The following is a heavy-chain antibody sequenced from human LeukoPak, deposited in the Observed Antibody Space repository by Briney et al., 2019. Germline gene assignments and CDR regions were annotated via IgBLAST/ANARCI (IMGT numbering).Heavy chain of an antibody. CDR1: GGSISSYY. D-gene: IGHD3-22*01. CDR2: IYYSGST. CDR3: ARWGDYYDSSGSTEDAFDI. Sequence: SETLSLTCTVSGGSISSYYWSWIRQPPGKGPEWIGYIYYSGSTNYNPSLKSRVTISVDTSKNQFSLKLSSVTAADTAVYYCARWGDYYDSSGSTEDAFDIWGQGTMVTVSS. J-gene: IGHJ3*02. V-gene: IGHV4-59*01.